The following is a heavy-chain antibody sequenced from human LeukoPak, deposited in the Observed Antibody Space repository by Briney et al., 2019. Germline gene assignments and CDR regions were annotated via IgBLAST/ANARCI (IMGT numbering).Heavy chain of an antibody. D-gene: IGHD2-21*02. J-gene: IGHJ4*02. V-gene: IGHV3-11*01. CDR2: ITTAGSTT. Sequence: GGSLRLSCAASGFIFSDFYMSWIRQAPGKGLEWISYITTAGSTTYYADSVKGRFTLSRDNAKNSLYLQMTSLRAEDTAIYYCAREKYGGDSRFYFDYWGQGALVSVSS. CDR3: AREKYGGDSRFYFDY. CDR1: GFIFSDFY.